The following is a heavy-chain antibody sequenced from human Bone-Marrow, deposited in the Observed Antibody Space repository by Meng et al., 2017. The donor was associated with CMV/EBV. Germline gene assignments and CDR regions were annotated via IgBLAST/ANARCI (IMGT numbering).Heavy chain of an antibody. J-gene: IGHJ2*01. V-gene: IGHV3-23*03. D-gene: IGHD7-27*01. CDR3: TASWGKIRYFDL. CDR2: IYSGGSST. Sequence: GESLKISCAASGFTFSSYAMSWIRQAPGKGLEWVSVIYSGGSSTYYADSVKGRFTISRDNSKNTLYLQMNSLRAEDTAVYYCTASWGKIRYFDLWGRGTLVTVSS. CDR1: GFTFSSYA.